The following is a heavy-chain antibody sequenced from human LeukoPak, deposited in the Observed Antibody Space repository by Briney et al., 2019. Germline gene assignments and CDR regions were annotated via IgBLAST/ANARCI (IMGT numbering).Heavy chain of an antibody. Sequence: SETLSLTCTVSGGSISSYYWSWIRQPPGKGLEWIGYIYYSGSTNYNPSLKSRVTISVDTSKNQFSLKLSSVTAADTAVYYCARVLPLWGAMVVRYYYYMDVWGKGTTVTVSS. D-gene: IGHD5-18*01. J-gene: IGHJ6*03. CDR2: IYYSGST. CDR1: GGSISSYY. V-gene: IGHV4-59*01. CDR3: ARVLPLWGAMVVRYYYYMDV.